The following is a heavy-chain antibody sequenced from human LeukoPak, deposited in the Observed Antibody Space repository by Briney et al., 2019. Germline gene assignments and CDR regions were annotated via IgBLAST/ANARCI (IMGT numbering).Heavy chain of an antibody. CDR2: ISWNGGST. V-gene: IGHV3-20*04. J-gene: IGHJ4*02. CDR3: ARGTGSYSTYFDF. CDR1: GFNFDDYG. D-gene: IGHD1-26*01. Sequence: GGSLTLSCAASGFNFDDYGMTWVRQAPGEGLEWVSSISWNGGSTGYVDSVKGRLTISRDNANNSLYLQMNSLRGEDTALYYCARGTGSYSTYFDFWGQGTLATVSS.